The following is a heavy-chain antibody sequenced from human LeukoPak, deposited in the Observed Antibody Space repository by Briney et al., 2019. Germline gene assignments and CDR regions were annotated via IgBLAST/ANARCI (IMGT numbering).Heavy chain of an antibody. D-gene: IGHD3-10*01. CDR1: XYTFXSXD. CDR2: MNPNSGNT. Sequence: XASXYTFXSXDINWVRQATGQGIEWMGWMNPNSGNTGYAQKFQGRVTMTRNTSISTAYMELSSLRSEDTAVYYCARGSSDLDYWGQGTLVTVSS. J-gene: IGHJ4*02. V-gene: IGHV1-8*01. CDR3: ARGSSDLDY.